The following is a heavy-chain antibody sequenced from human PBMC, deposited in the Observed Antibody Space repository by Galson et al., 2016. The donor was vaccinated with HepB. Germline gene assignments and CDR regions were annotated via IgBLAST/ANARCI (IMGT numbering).Heavy chain of an antibody. D-gene: IGHD1-14*01. Sequence: SLRLSCAASGFAFSRYGIHWVRQAPGKGLEWIALISYDGSKKVYADSVRGRFTISRDNSRNTLYLQMNSLRPEDAAMYYCARDPEGHGAYFDYWGQGTLVTVSS. CDR3: ARDPEGHGAYFDY. CDR1: GFAFSRYG. CDR2: ISYDGSKK. V-gene: IGHV3-30*03. J-gene: IGHJ4*02.